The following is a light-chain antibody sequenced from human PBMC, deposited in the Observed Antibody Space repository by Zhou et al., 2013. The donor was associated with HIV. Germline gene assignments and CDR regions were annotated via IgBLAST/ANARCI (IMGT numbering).Light chain of an antibody. CDR3: QQYNSWPWT. CDR1: QSVNSN. Sequence: EVVLTQSPTTLSLSPGERATLSCRASQSVNSNLAWYQQKPGQAPRLLIYGASTRATAIPARFSGSGSGTEFTLTISSLQSEDFALYYCQQYNSWPWTFGQGTKVEIK. CDR2: GAS. V-gene: IGKV3-15*01. J-gene: IGKJ1*01.